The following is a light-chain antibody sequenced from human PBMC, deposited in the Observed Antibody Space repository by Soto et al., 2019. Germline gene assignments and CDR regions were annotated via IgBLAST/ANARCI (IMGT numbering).Light chain of an antibody. J-gene: IGKJ3*01. CDR2: GAS. CDR1: QSVSSSY. V-gene: IGKV3-20*01. Sequence: IVLTQSPGTLSFSPGERATLSCRASQSVSSSYLAWYQQKPGQAPRLLIYGASSRATGIPDRFSGSGSGTDFTLTISRLEPEDFAVYYCQQYGSSFTFGPGSKVEIX. CDR3: QQYGSSFT.